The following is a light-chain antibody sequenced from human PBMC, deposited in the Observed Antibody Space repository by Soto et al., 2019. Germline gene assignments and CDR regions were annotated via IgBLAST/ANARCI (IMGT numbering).Light chain of an antibody. CDR1: SSDVGGYNY. J-gene: IGLJ1*01. Sequence: QSALTQPRSVSGSPGQSVTISCTGTSSDVGGYNYVSWYQQHPGKAPKLMIYEVTRRPSGVPDRIFASKSDTTASLTVSGLQAEDEADYYCSSFAGTNSFVFGTGTKLTVL. CDR2: EVT. V-gene: IGLV2-11*01. CDR3: SSFAGTNSFV.